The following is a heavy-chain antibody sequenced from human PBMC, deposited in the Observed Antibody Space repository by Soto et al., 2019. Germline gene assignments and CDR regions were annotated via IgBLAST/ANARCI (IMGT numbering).Heavy chain of an antibody. V-gene: IGHV3-21*01. J-gene: IGHJ6*02. D-gene: IGHD3-3*01. CDR2: LSSGSFYI. CDR3: AREANTIYAPHGLDV. Sequence: NPGGSLRLSCAVSGFPFDSYSMSWVRQAPGQGLEWLASLSSGSFYIFHADSIRGRFTISRDDAKNLLFLQMNSLTIEDTATYYCAREANTIYAPHGLDVWGQGTAVTVS. CDR1: GFPFDSYS.